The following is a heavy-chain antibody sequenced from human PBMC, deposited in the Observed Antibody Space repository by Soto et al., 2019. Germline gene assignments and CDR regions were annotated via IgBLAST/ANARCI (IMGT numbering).Heavy chain of an antibody. V-gene: IGHV4-34*01. D-gene: IGHD2-15*01. CDR1: GGSFSGYY. Sequence: SETLSFTCAVYGGSFSGYYWSWIRQPPGKGLEWIGEINHSGSTNYNPSLKSRVAISVDTSKNQFSLKLSFVTAADTAVYYCARCGLEILTAAPYYFGYWGQGTLVTVSS. CDR3: ARCGLEILTAAPYYFGY. CDR2: INHSGST. J-gene: IGHJ4*02.